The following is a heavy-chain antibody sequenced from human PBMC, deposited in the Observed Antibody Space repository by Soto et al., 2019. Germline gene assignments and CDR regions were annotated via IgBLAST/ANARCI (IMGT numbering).Heavy chain of an antibody. Sequence: QVQLGQSGAELKKPGSSVRASCKASGDTFNFYTINWVRQAPGQGLEWRGRTIPMLSISNYALKFQGRLSITADKSTSTAYMDLNSLKSEDTAMYYCATSYGSGRQAFDVWGQGTLVTVSS. D-gene: IGHD3-10*01. CDR3: ATSYGSGRQAFDV. CDR2: TIPMLSIS. J-gene: IGHJ4*02. V-gene: IGHV1-69*02. CDR1: GDTFNFYT.